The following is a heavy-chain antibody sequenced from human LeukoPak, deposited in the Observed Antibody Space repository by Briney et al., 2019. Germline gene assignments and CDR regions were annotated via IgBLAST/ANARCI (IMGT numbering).Heavy chain of an antibody. D-gene: IGHD3-22*01. CDR1: GYTFTGYF. J-gene: IGHJ4*02. V-gene: IGHV1-2*02. CDR3: ARVTYDRSGYYNGIPY. Sequence: ASVKVSCKASGYTFTGYFIHWARQAPGQGLEWMGWINPSSGATNYAQNFQGRVTLTREMSISTAYMEVSRLLSDDTAVYYCARVTYDRSGYYNGIPYWGQGTLVIVSS. CDR2: INPSSGAT.